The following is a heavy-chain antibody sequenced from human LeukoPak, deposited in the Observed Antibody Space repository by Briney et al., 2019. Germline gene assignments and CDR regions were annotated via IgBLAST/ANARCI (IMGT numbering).Heavy chain of an antibody. D-gene: IGHD3-22*01. CDR3: ARGGFAYYYDSSGYYYFDY. CDR2: INHRGST. J-gene: IGHJ4*02. Sequence: PSETLSLTCAVYGGSFSGYYWSWIRQPPGRGLEWIGEINHRGSTNYNPSLKSRVTISVDTSKNQFSLKLSSVTAADTAVYYCARGGFAYYYDSSGYYYFDYWGQGTLVTVSS. V-gene: IGHV4-34*01. CDR1: GGSFSGYY.